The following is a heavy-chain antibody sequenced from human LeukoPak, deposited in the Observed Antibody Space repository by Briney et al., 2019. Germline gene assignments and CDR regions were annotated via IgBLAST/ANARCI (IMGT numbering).Heavy chain of an antibody. CDR2: IIPILGIA. CDR3: ARGLGLAAAGSPDY. Sequence: ASVKVSCKASGGTFSSYAISWVRQAPGQGLGWMGRIIPILGIANYAQKFQGRVTITADKSTSTAYMELSSLRSEDTAVYYCARGLGLAAAGSPDYWGQGTLVTVSS. V-gene: IGHV1-69*04. CDR1: GGTFSSYA. J-gene: IGHJ4*02. D-gene: IGHD6-13*01.